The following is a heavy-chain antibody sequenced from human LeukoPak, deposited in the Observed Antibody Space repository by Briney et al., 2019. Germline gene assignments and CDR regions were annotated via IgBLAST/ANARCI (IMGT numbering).Heavy chain of an antibody. V-gene: IGHV4-30-2*01. J-gene: IGHJ4*02. CDR1: GGSISSGGYS. Sequence: SETLSLTCAVSGGSISSGGYSWSWIRQPPGKGLEWIGYIYHSGSTYYNPSLKSRVTISVDRSKNQFSLKLSSVTAADTAVYYCAREVGYDSSGYYLNYFDYWGQGTLVTVSS. CDR3: AREVGYDSSGYYLNYFDY. D-gene: IGHD3-22*01. CDR2: IYHSGST.